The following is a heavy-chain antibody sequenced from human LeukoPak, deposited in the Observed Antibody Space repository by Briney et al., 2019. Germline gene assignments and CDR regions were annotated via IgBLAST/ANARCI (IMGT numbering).Heavy chain of an antibody. D-gene: IGHD3-3*01. V-gene: IGHV3-23*01. J-gene: IGHJ4*02. CDR1: GFNFSSYA. CDR2: ISGSGGST. Sequence: PGGSLRLSCGACGFNFSSYAMSWVRQAPGKGLEWVSAISGSGGSTYYADSAKGRFTISRDNSKNTLYLQMNSLRAGDTAVYYCASQSPVDYDFWSGSLDYWGQGTLVTASS. CDR3: ASQSPVDYDFWSGSLDY.